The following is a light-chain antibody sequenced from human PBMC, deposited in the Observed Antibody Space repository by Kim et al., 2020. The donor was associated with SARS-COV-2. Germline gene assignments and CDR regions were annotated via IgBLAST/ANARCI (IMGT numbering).Light chain of an antibody. CDR1: QSVSSSY. V-gene: IGKV3-20*01. CDR3: QQYGSSRGHF. Sequence: PGERATLSCRASQSVSSSYLAWYQQKPGQAPRLLIYGASSRATGIPDRFSGSGSGTDFTLTISRLEPEDFAVYYWQQYGSSRGHFFGQGTRLEIK. J-gene: IGKJ5*01. CDR2: GAS.